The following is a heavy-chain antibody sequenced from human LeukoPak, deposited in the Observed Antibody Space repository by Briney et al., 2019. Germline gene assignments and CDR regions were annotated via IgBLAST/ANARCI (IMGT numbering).Heavy chain of an antibody. CDR1: GYTFTGYY. D-gene: IGHD2-15*01. CDR2: IIPNSGGT. V-gene: IGHV1-2*02. CDR3: ARAPPLLDYYYGMDV. Sequence: ASVKVSCKASGYTFTGYYMHWVRQAPGQGLEWMGWIIPNSGGTNYAQKFQGRVTLTGDTSISTACMELSRLRSDDTAVYYCARAPPLLDYYYGMDVWGQGTTVTVS. J-gene: IGHJ6*02.